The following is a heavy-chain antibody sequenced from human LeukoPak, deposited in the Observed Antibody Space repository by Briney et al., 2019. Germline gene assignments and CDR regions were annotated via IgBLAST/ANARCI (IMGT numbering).Heavy chain of an antibody. V-gene: IGHV5-51*01. D-gene: IGHD6-19*01. CDR3: ARQSGGSGWLF. J-gene: IGHJ4*02. CDR1: GYTFTSYW. Sequence: PGESLKISCQASGYTFTSYWIGWVRQMPGKGLEWMGIINPDDSEIRYSPSFQGQVTISVDKSITTAYLQWSSLKASDTAIYYCARQSGGSGWLFGGQGTLVTVSS. CDR2: INPDDSEI.